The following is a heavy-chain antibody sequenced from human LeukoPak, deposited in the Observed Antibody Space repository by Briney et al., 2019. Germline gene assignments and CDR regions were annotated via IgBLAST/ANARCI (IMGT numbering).Heavy chain of an antibody. CDR1: GGSISSGGYY. V-gene: IGHV4-30-4*08. J-gene: IGHJ6*02. CDR3: ARETSYGSGTLGGMDV. Sequence: KSSETLSLTCTVSGGSISSGGYYWSWIRQHPGKGLEWIGYIYYSGSTYYNPSLKSRVTISVDTSKNQFSLKLSSVTAADTAVYYCARETSYGSGTLGGMDVWGQGTTVTVSS. D-gene: IGHD3-10*01. CDR2: IYYSGST.